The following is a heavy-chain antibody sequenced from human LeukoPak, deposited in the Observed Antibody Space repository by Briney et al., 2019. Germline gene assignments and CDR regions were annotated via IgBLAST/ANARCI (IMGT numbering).Heavy chain of an antibody. CDR2: IYPGDSDT. CDR3: ARLGGTGLGYYYMDV. V-gene: IGHV5-51*01. J-gene: IGHJ6*03. Sequence: GESPKISCKGSGYSFTSYWIGWVRQMPGKGLEWMGIIYPGDSDTRYSPSFQGQVTISADKSISTAYLQWSSLKASDTAMYYCARLGGTGLGYYYMDVWGKGTTVTVPS. CDR1: GYSFTSYW. D-gene: IGHD3-10*01.